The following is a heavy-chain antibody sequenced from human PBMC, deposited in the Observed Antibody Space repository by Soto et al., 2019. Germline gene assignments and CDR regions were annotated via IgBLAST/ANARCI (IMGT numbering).Heavy chain of an antibody. D-gene: IGHD1-7*01. CDR2: IDPSDSYT. CDR3: ARLPITGTENYYYGMDV. V-gene: IGHV5-10-1*01. CDR1: GYSFTSYW. J-gene: IGHJ6*02. Sequence: PGESLKISCKGSGYSFTSYWISWVRQMPGKGLEWMGRIDPSDSYTNYSPSFQGHVTISADKSISTAYLQWSSLKASDTAMYYCARLPITGTENYYYGMDVWGQGTTVPVSS.